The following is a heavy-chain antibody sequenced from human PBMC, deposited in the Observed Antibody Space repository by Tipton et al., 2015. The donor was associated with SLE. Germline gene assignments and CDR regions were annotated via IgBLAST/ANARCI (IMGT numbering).Heavy chain of an antibody. CDR2: INPSGGLT. J-gene: IGHJ2*01. CDR3: ARVSSAMGYFDL. V-gene: IGHV1-46*01. D-gene: IGHD6-19*01. Sequence: QSGPEVKKPGASVKVSCKASGYTFTNFYLHWVRQAPGQGLEWMGVINPSGGLTSYAQKFQGRVTITADESTSTAYMELSSLRSEDTAVYYCARVSSAMGYFDLWGRGTLVSVSS. CDR1: GYTFTNFY.